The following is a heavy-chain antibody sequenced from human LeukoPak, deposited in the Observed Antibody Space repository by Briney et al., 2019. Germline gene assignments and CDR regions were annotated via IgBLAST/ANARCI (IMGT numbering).Heavy chain of an antibody. J-gene: IGHJ4*02. D-gene: IGHD2-8*01. CDR1: GGSIISSSYY. CDR3: ARLYSGTRPPDY. CDR2: IYYSGNT. V-gene: IGHV4-39*01. Sequence: PSETLSLTCTVSGGSIISSSYYWGWIRQPPGKGLEWIGSIYYSGNTYYNPSLKSRVTISIDTSKNQLSVKVNSVTAADTAVYYCARLYSGTRPPDYWGQETLVTVSS.